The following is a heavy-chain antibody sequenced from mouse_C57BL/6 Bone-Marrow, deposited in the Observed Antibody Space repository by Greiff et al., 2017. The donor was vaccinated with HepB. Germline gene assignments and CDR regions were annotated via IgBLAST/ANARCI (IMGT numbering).Heavy chain of an antibody. CDR3: AKLIRPYAMDY. Sequence: EVKLEESGPGLVKPSQSLSLTCSVTGYSITSGYYWNWIRQFPGNKLEWMGYISYDGSNNYNPSLKNRISITRDTSKNQFFLKLNSVTTEDTATYYCAKLIRPYAMDYWGQGTSVTVSS. J-gene: IGHJ4*01. CDR2: ISYDGSN. CDR1: GYSITSGYY. V-gene: IGHV3-6*01. D-gene: IGHD1-2*01.